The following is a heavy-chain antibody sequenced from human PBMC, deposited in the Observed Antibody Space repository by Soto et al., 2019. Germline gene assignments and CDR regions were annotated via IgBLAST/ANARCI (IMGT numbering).Heavy chain of an antibody. CDR3: ASRLRLGELSLSPPYYYYGMDV. Sequence: SETLSLTCAVYGGSFSGYYWSWIRQPPGKGLEWIGEINHSGSTNYNPSLKSRATISVNTSKNQFSLKLSSVTAADTAVYYCASRLRLGELSLSPPYYYYGMDVWGQGTTVTV. V-gene: IGHV4-34*01. CDR1: GGSFSGYY. J-gene: IGHJ6*02. D-gene: IGHD3-16*02. CDR2: INHSGST.